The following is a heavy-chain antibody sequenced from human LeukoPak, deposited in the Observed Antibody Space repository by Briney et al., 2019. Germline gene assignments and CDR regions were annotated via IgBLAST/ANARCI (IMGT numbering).Heavy chain of an antibody. CDR3: ARDEAVNWFDP. CDR1: GLTFSSHR. V-gene: IGHV3-21*01. J-gene: IGHJ5*02. D-gene: IGHD6-19*01. CDR2: ISSSSSSI. Sequence: GRSLRLSCASSGLTFSSHRINWVPQAPRKGLEWVSSISSSSSSIYYADSVKGRFTISRDNAKNSLYLQMNSLRAEDTAVYYCARDEAVNWFDPWGQGTLVTVSS.